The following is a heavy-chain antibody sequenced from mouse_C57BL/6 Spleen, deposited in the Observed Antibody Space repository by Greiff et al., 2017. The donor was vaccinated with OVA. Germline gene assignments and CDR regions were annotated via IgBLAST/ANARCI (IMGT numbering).Heavy chain of an antibody. Sequence: DVMLVESGGGLVQPGGSLKLSCVASGFTFSNYWMNWVRQSPEKGLEWVAQIRLKSDNYATHYAESVKGRFTISRDDSKSSVYLQMNNLRAEDTGIYYCTGPLTDWGQGTTLTVSS. D-gene: IGHD1-1*01. CDR1: GFTFSNYW. CDR3: TGPLTD. J-gene: IGHJ2*01. CDR2: IRLKSDNYAT. V-gene: IGHV6-3*01.